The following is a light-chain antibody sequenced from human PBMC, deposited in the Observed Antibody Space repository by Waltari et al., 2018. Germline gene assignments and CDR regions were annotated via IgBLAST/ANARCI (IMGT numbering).Light chain of an antibody. CDR3: SSYTTSSAPGV. V-gene: IGLV2-14*03. J-gene: IGLJ1*01. CDR1: HSDVGSYYF. CDR2: DVS. Sequence: QSALTQPASVSGSPGQSITISCSGTHSDVGSYYFVSWYQQHPGKAPPLIIYDVSNRPSGVSNRFSASKSVNTASLTISGLQAEDEADYYCSSYTTSSAPGVFGTGTRVTVL.